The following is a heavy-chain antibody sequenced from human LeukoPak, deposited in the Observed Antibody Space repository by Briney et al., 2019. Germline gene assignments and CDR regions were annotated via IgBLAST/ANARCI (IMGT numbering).Heavy chain of an antibody. CDR3: AIHWGPGWYFDL. V-gene: IGHV1-2*02. CDR1: GYTFTDHY. D-gene: IGHD7-27*01. Sequence: ASVKVSCKASGYTFTDHYLHWVRQAPGQGLEWLGWIDPNSGGTNYAQNFHGRVTMTRDTSITTAYMELSSLRSDDTAIYYCAIHWGPGWYFDLWGRGTQVTVSS. J-gene: IGHJ2*01. CDR2: IDPNSGGT.